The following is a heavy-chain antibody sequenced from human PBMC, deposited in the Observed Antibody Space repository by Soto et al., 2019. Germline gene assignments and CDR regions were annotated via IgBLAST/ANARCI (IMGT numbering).Heavy chain of an antibody. CDR1: GGTFSSYA. CDR3: ARHILTGYGLYYYYYGMDV. V-gene: IGHV1-69*13. J-gene: IGHJ6*02. D-gene: IGHD3-9*01. CDR2: IIPIFGTA. Sequence: ASVKVSCKASGGTFSSYAISWVRQAPGQGLEWMGGIIPIFGTANYAQKFQGRVTITADESTSTAYMELSSLRSEDTAVYYCARHILTGYGLYYYYYGMDVWGQGTTVTVSS.